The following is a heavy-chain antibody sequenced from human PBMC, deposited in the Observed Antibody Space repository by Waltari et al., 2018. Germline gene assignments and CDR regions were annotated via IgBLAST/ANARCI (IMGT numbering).Heavy chain of an antibody. V-gene: IGHV1-3*01. D-gene: IGHD3-22*01. CDR3: ARARPRYYYDSSGYYPDY. CDR1: GYTFTTSA. J-gene: IGHJ4*02. Sequence: QVQLVQSGAEVKKPGASVKVSCKASGYTFTTSAMHWLRPAPGTRLEWMGWINDGNGNTKYSQKFQGRVTINRDTSASTAYMELSSLRSEDTAVYYGARARPRYYYDSSGYYPDYWGQGTLVTVSS. CDR2: INDGNGNT.